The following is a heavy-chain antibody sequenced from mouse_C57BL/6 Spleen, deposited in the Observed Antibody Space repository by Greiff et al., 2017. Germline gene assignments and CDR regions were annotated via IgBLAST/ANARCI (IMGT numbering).Heavy chain of an antibody. V-gene: IGHV1-59*01. Sequence: VQLQQPGAELVRPGTSVKLSCKASGYTFTSYWMHWVKQRPGQGLEWIGVIDPSDSYTNYNQKFKGKATLTVDTSSSTAYMQLSSLTSEDSAVYYCARSSNWGYFDVWGTGTTVTVSS. CDR1: GYTFTSYW. D-gene: IGHD4-1*01. CDR2: IDPSDSYT. CDR3: ARSSNWGYFDV. J-gene: IGHJ1*03.